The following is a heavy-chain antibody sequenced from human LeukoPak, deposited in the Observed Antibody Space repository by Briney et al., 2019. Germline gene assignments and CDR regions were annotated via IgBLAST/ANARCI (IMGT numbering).Heavy chain of an antibody. J-gene: IGHJ4*02. D-gene: IGHD3-10*01. V-gene: IGHV3-23*01. CDR1: GFTFSDHY. Sequence: GGCLRLSYAVSGFTFSDHYMERVRQAPGKGLEWVSAISGSGGSTYYADSVKGRFTISRDNSKNTLYLQMNSLRAEDTAVYYCAKIYGSGSFDYWGQGTLVTVSS. CDR2: ISGSGGST. CDR3: AKIYGSGSFDY.